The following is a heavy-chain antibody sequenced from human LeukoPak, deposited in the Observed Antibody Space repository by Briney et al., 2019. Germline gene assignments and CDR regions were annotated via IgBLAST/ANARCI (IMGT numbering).Heavy chain of an antibody. Sequence: GGSLRLSCAASGFTFSKYWMLWVRQAPGKGLESVSRINTDGTVTTYADSVKGRLTVSRDNADNTMFLQMNSVRDEDTAVYYCATEQWLAPPPDSWGQGTPVTVSS. D-gene: IGHD6-19*01. J-gene: IGHJ4*02. CDR2: INTDGTVT. CDR1: GFTFSKYW. V-gene: IGHV3-74*01. CDR3: ATEQWLAPPPDS.